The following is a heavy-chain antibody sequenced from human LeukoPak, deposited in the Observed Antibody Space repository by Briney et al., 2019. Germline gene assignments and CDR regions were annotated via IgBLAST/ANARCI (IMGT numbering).Heavy chain of an antibody. J-gene: IGHJ6*02. CDR1: GGTFSSYA. V-gene: IGHV1-69*05. D-gene: IGHD3-22*01. CDR2: IIPIFGTA. Sequence: SVKVSCKASGGTFSSYAISWVRQAPGQGLEWMGGIIPIFGTANYAQKFQGRVTITTDESTSTAYMELSSLRSDDTAVYYCARGSPTYDSSGYYYYYYGMDVWGQGTTVTVSS. CDR3: ARGSPTYDSSGYYYYYYGMDV.